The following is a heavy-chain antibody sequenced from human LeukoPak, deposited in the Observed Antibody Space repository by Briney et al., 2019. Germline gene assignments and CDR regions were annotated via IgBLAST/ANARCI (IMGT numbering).Heavy chain of an antibody. CDR1: GFTFGDYA. CDR2: ISGSGRKT. V-gene: IGHV3-23*01. Sequence: GGSLRLSCVASGFTFGDYAMSWVRRAPGKGLEWVAAISGSGRKTYYKESVKGRFTISRDSPKRMLFLQMDSLRADDTAVYYCARERESSGYFDSWGQGILVTVS. D-gene: IGHD3-3*01. CDR3: ARERESSGYFDS. J-gene: IGHJ5*01.